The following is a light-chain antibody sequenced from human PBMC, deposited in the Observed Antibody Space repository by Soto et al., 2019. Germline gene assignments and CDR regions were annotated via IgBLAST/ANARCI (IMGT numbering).Light chain of an antibody. CDR3: QSYDSSLSGSV. J-gene: IGLJ2*01. V-gene: IGLV1-40*01. Sequence: QSVLTQPPSVSGAPGQRVTISCTGSSSNIGAGYDVHWYQQLPGTAPKLLIHGNSNRPSGVPDRFSGSKSGTSASLAITGLQAEDEADDYCQSYDSSLSGSVCGGGTKLTVL. CDR2: GNS. CDR1: SSNIGAGYD.